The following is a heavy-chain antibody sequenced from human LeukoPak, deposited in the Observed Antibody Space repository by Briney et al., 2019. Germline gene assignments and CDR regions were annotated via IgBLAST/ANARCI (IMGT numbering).Heavy chain of an antibody. D-gene: IGHD6-19*01. V-gene: IGHV4-39*01. CDR1: GGSISSSSYY. Sequence: PSETLSLTCTVSGGSISSSSYYWGWIRQPPGKGLEWIGSIYYSGSTYYNPSLKSRVTISVDTSKNQFSLKLSSVTAADTAVYYCGRYSSGWFSIDYWGQGTLVTVSS. CDR2: IYYSGST. CDR3: GRYSSGWFSIDY. J-gene: IGHJ4*02.